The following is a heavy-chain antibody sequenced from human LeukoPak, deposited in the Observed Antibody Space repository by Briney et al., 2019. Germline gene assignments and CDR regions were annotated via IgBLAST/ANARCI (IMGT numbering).Heavy chain of an antibody. CDR3: ARVSYSSNHLDY. Sequence: GGSLRLSCAASGFTFSSYWMHWVRQAPGKGLVWVSRINSDGSSTSYADSVKGRFTISRDNAKNTLYLQMNSLRAEDTAVYYCARVSYSSNHLDYWGQGTLVTVSS. CDR2: INSDGSST. D-gene: IGHD6-13*01. J-gene: IGHJ4*02. V-gene: IGHV3-74*01. CDR1: GFTFSSYW.